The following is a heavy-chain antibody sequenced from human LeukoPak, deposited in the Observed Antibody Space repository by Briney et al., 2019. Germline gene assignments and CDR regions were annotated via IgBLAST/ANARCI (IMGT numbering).Heavy chain of an antibody. Sequence: GGSLRLSCAASGFTFSNYGMHWVRQAPGKGLEWVALIWYDGSNKYYTDSVKGRFTISRDNSKNTLYLQMNSLRAEDTAVYYCARESDTGFGLSLDYWGQGTLVTVSS. J-gene: IGHJ4*02. CDR3: ARESDTGFGLSLDY. CDR1: GFTFSNYG. V-gene: IGHV3-33*01. D-gene: IGHD3-10*01. CDR2: IWYDGSNK.